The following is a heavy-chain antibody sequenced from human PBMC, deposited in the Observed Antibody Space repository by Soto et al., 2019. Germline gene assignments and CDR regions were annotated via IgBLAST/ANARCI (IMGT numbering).Heavy chain of an antibody. CDR1: GGSVSSDFYN. V-gene: IGHV4-61*03. CDR3: GRVKRETVQKKNDY. D-gene: IGHD1-1*01. CDR2: ISHSGST. Sequence: QVQLRESGPGLVKPSETLSLTCSVSGGSVSSDFYNWRWIRQPPGKGLEWVGDISHSGSTNYNPSHKSRATISVDTSRNHFSLKVTSVTAADTAVYYCGRVKRETVQKKNDYWGQGILVIVSS. J-gene: IGHJ4*02.